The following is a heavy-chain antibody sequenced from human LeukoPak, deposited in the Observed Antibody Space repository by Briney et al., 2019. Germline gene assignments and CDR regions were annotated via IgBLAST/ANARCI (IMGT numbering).Heavy chain of an antibody. CDR1: GFTVSSNY. V-gene: IGHV3-66*01. J-gene: IGHJ6*02. D-gene: IGHD5-18*01. CDR2: IYSGGST. Sequence: GGSLRLSCAASGFTVSSNYMSWVRQAPGKGLEWVSVIYSGGSTYYADSVKGRFTISRDNSKNTLYLQMNSLRAEDTAVYYCAREGYSYGSGSYYYYYGMDVWGQGTTVTVSS. CDR3: AREGYSYGSGSYYYYYGMDV.